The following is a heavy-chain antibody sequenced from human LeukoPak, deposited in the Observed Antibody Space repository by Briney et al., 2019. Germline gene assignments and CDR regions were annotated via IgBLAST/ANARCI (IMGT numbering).Heavy chain of an antibody. J-gene: IGHJ6*03. V-gene: IGHV3-30*04. CDR3: ARDSISGGSYYYYYMDV. CDR1: GFTFSSYA. Sequence: GGSLRLSCAASGFTFSSYAMHWVRQAPGKGLGWVEVISYDESNKYYADSVKGRFTISRDNSKNTLYLQMNSLRAEDTAVYYCARDSISGGSYYYYYMDVWGKGTTVTVSS. D-gene: IGHD2-15*01. CDR2: ISYDESNK.